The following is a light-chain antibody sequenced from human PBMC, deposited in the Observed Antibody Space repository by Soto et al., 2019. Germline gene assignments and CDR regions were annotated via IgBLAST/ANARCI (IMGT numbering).Light chain of an antibody. Sequence: EIVLTQSPATLSLSPGERATLSCRASQSVSGSLAWYQQKPGQAPRLLIYDASNRATGIPARFSGSGSGTDFTLTIRSLEPQDFSVYSCQETLTCPPVTFGQGTRLDIK. CDR2: DAS. J-gene: IGKJ5*01. V-gene: IGKV3-11*01. CDR3: QETLTCPPVT. CDR1: QSVSGS.